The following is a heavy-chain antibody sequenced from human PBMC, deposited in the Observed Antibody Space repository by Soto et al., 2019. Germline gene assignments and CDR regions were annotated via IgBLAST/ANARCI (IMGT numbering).Heavy chain of an antibody. V-gene: IGHV3-72*01. CDR2: TRNKANSYTT. Sequence: GGSLRLSCAASGFTFSDHYMDWVRQAPGKGLEWVGRTRNKANSYTTEYAASVKGRFTISRDDSKNSLYLQMNSLKTEDTAVYYCARATYDSSGYYYCDYWGQGTLVTVSS. D-gene: IGHD3-22*01. CDR1: GFTFSDHY. J-gene: IGHJ4*02. CDR3: ARATYDSSGYYYCDY.